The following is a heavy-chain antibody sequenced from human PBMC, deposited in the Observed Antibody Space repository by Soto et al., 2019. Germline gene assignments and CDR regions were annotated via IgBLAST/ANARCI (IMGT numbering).Heavy chain of an antibody. J-gene: IGHJ6*02. CDR1: RYTFTCCY. D-gene: IGHD3-10*01. Sequence: SVKVSCDASRYTFTCCYMHWVRQAPVQGLEWMGWINPNSGGTNYAQKFQGWVTMTRDTSISTAYMELSRLRSDDTAVYYCASCITMVRSPRLCAMGVWGQGSTFTVSS. V-gene: IGHV1-2*04. CDR3: ASCITMVRSPRLCAMGV. CDR2: INPNSGGT.